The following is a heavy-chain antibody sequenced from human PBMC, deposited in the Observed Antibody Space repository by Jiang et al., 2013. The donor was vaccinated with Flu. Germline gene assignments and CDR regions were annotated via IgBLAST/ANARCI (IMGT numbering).Heavy chain of an antibody. CDR2: ISSSSSYI. Sequence: EWVSSISSSSSYIYYADSVKGRFTISRDNAKNSLYLQMNSLRAEDTAVYYCASTYYYGSGSYAYWGQGTLVTVSS. D-gene: IGHD3-10*01. CDR3: ASTYYYGSGSYAY. J-gene: IGHJ4*02. V-gene: IGHV3-21*01.